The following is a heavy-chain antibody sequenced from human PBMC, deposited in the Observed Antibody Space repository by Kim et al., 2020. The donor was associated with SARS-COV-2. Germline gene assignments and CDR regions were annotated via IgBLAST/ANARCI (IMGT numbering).Heavy chain of an antibody. V-gene: IGHV4-59*08. CDR3: ARHSGYAGYRDY. J-gene: IGHJ4*02. Sequence: NTNPTPRGRFTISVDTSKNQFSRKLSSVTAADTAVYYCARHSGYAGYRDYWGQGTLVTVSS. D-gene: IGHD5-12*01.